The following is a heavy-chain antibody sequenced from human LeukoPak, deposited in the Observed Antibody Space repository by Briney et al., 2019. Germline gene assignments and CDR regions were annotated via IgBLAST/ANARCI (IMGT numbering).Heavy chain of an antibody. CDR1: GFTFSSYG. CDR2: ISYDGSNK. D-gene: IGHD6-6*01. Sequence: GGSLRLSCAPSGFTFSSYGMHWVRQAPGKGLEWVAVISYDGSNKYYADSVKGRFTISRENSKSTLYLQMNSLRAEDTALYYCAKARGYSSSSENNWFDPWGQGTLVTVSS. V-gene: IGHV3-30*18. J-gene: IGHJ5*02. CDR3: AKARGYSSSSENNWFDP.